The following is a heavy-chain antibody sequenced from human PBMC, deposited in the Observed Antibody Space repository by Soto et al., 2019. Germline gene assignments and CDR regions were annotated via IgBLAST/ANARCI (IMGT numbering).Heavy chain of an antibody. D-gene: IGHD6-13*01. CDR3: ASHGGDFQQLVVPPYLDNYYYYGMDV. CDR1: GGTFSSYA. J-gene: IGHJ6*02. Sequence: QVQLVQSGAEVKKPGSSVKVSCKASGGTFSSYAISWVRQAPGQGLEWMGGIIPIFGTANYAQKFQGRVTITADESTSTAYMELSSLRSEDTAVYYCASHGGDFQQLVVPPYLDNYYYYGMDVWGQGTTVTVSS. V-gene: IGHV1-69*01. CDR2: IIPIFGTA.